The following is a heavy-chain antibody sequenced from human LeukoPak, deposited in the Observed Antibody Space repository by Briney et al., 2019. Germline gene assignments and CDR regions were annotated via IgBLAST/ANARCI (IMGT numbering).Heavy chain of an antibody. V-gene: IGHV4-61*01. CDR2: IYYSGST. J-gene: IGHJ2*01. D-gene: IGHD4-17*01. Sequence: SETLSLTCTVSGGSVSSGSYYWSWIRQPPGTGLEWIGYIYYSGSTNYNPSLKSRVTISVDTSKNQFSLKLSSVTAADTAVYYCARCIGGDYGYWYFDLWGRGTLVTVSS. CDR1: GGSVSSGSYY. CDR3: ARCIGGDYGYWYFDL.